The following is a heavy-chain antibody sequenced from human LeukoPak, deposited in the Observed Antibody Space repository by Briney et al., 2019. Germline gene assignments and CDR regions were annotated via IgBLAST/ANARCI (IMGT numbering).Heavy chain of an antibody. CDR3: ARDLEEYCSGGSCSLFDQ. CDR1: GFTFSSYG. V-gene: IGHV3-30*03. Sequence: PGGSLRLSCAASGFTFSSYGMHWVRQAPGKGLEWVAVISYDGSNKYYADSVKGRFTISRDNSKNTLYLQMNSLRAEDTAVYYCARDLEEYCSGGSCSLFDQWGQGTLVTVSS. CDR2: ISYDGSNK. D-gene: IGHD2-15*01. J-gene: IGHJ4*02.